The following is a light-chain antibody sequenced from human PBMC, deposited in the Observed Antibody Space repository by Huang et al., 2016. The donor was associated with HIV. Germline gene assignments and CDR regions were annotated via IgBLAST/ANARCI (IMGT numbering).Light chain of an antibody. Sequence: DIQMTQSPSSLSASVGDRVTITCQASQDISNYLSWYQHKPGRAPKPLILDASSLETGVPSRFSGRGSGTYFTLTIASLQPEDVATYYCQHYDDPYTFGQGTKLEIK. CDR1: QDISNY. CDR2: DAS. CDR3: QHYDDPYT. V-gene: IGKV1-33*01. J-gene: IGKJ2*01.